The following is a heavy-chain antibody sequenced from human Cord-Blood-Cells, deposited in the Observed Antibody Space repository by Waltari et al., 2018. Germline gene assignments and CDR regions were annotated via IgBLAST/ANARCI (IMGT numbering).Heavy chain of an antibody. V-gene: IGHV4-59*11. CDR1: GGPISSPY. D-gene: IGHD7-27*01. CDR3: ARGALAWGHFDY. J-gene: IGHJ4*02. CDR2: IYYSGST. Sequence: QVQLQESGPGLVKPSETLSLTCTVSGGPISSPYWSWIRQPPGKGLEWIGYIYYSGSTNYNPSLKSRVTISVDTSKNQFSLKLSSVTAADTAVYYCARGALAWGHFDYWGQGTLVTVSS.